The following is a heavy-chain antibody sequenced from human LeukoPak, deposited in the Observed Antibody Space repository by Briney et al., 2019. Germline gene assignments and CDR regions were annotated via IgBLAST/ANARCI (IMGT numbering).Heavy chain of an antibody. Sequence: GGSLRLSCAASGFTFDDYGMSWVRHAPGKGLEWVSGINWNGGSTGYADSVKGRFTISRDNAKNSLYLQMNSLRAEDTALCHCARGSGSYYFDYWGQGTLVTVSS. J-gene: IGHJ4*02. CDR2: INWNGGST. V-gene: IGHV3-20*01. CDR1: GFTFDDYG. D-gene: IGHD3-10*01. CDR3: ARGSGSYYFDY.